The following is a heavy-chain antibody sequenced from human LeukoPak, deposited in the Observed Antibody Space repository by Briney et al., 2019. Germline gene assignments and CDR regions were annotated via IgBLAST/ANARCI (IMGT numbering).Heavy chain of an antibody. CDR1: GFIFSDDL. V-gene: IGHV3-23*01. D-gene: IGHD3-22*01. J-gene: IGHJ4*02. Sequence: PGGSLRLSCAASGFIFSDDLMDWVRQAPGKGLEWVSAISGSGGSTYYADSVKGRFTISRNNSKNTLYLQMNSLRAEDTAVYYCARDLNSYDSSASGHWGQGTLVTVSS. CDR2: ISGSGGST. CDR3: ARDLNSYDSSASGH.